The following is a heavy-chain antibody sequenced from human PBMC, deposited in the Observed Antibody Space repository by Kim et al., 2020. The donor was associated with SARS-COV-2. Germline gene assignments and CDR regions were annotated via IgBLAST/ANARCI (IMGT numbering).Heavy chain of an antibody. V-gene: IGHV4-61*01. D-gene: IGHD3-9*01. Sequence: SETLSLTCTVSGGSVSSGSYYWSWIRQPPGKGLEWIGYIYYSGSTNYNPSLKSRVTISVDTSKNQFSLKLSSVTAADTAVYYCALVNYDILTGRLADYWGQGTLVTVSS. J-gene: IGHJ4*02. CDR3: ALVNYDILTGRLADY. CDR2: IYYSGST. CDR1: GGSVSSGSYY.